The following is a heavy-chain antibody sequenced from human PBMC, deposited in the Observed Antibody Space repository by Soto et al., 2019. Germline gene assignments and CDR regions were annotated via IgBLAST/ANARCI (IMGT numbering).Heavy chain of an antibody. CDR3: ARVRIAAARRRDGGPLDY. CDR1: GYTFTGYY. Sequence: QVQLVQSGAEVQKPGASVKVSCKASGYTFTGYYMHWVRQAPGQGLEWMGWINPNSGGTNYTQKFQGRVTMTRDTSISKAYMELSRLRSDDTAVYYCARVRIAAARRRDGGPLDYWGQGTLVTVSS. V-gene: IGHV1-2*02. J-gene: IGHJ4*02. CDR2: INPNSGGT. D-gene: IGHD6-13*01.